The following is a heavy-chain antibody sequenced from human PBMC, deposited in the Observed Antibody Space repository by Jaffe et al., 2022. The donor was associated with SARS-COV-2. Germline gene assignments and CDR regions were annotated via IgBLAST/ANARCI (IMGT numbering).Heavy chain of an antibody. Sequence: EVQLVESGGGLVQPGGSLRLSCAASGFTFSSYEMNWVRQAPGKGLEWVSYISSSGSTIYYADSVKGRFTISRDNAKNSLYLQMNSLRAEDTAVYYCARDPTPFHSGSPLWGQGTLVTVSS. J-gene: IGHJ4*02. CDR3: ARDPTPFHSGSPL. V-gene: IGHV3-48*03. CDR1: GFTFSSYE. CDR2: ISSSGSTI. D-gene: IGHD1-26*01.